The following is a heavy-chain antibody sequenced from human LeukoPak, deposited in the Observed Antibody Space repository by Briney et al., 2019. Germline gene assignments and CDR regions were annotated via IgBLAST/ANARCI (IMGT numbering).Heavy chain of an antibody. J-gene: IGHJ3*02. CDR3: ARAGGSGSVDAFDI. V-gene: IGHV1-46*01. CDR1: GYTFTSNY. D-gene: IGHD3-10*01. Sequence: GASVKVSCKAFGYTFTSNYMHWVRQAPGQGPEWMGVISPSGGSTTYAQKFQGRVTLTRDMSTSTDYLELSSPRSEDTAVYYCARAGGSGSVDAFDIWGQGTMVTVSS. CDR2: ISPSGGST.